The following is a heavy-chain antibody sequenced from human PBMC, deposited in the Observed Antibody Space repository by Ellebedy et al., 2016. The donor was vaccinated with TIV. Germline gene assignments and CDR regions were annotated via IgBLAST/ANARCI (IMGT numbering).Heavy chain of an antibody. Sequence: SETLSLTCTVSGGSISSYYWSWIRQPPGKGLEWIGYIYYSGSTNYNPSLKSRVTISVDTSKNQSSLKLSSVTAADTAVYYCARARYDFWSGYYHYYYYGMDVWGQGTTVTVSS. V-gene: IGHV4-59*01. CDR2: IYYSGST. D-gene: IGHD3-3*01. CDR3: ARARYDFWSGYYHYYYYGMDV. CDR1: GGSISSYY. J-gene: IGHJ6*02.